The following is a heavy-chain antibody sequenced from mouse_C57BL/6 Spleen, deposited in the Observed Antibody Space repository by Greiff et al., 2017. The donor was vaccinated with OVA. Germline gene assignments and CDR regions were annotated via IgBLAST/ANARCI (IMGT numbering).Heavy chain of an antibody. J-gene: IGHJ2*01. CDR2: ILPGSCSP. CDR3: ARVITHFDY. CDR1: GYTFTGSW. Sequence: QVQLKESGAELMKPGASVKLSCKATGYTFTGSWLEWVKQRPGHGLAWIGEILPGSCSPTYNEKFKGTATFTADTSSHTAYMQLSSRTTEDSAIYYCARVITHFDYWGQGTTLTVSS. V-gene: IGHV1-9*01.